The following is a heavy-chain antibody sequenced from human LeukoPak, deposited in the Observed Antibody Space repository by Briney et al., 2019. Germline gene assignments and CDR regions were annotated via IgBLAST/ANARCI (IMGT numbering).Heavy chain of an antibody. CDR1: GGSISSSSYY. J-gene: IGHJ5*02. Sequence: PSETLSLTCTVSGGSISSSSYYWSWIRQPPGKGLEWIGEINHSGSTNYNPSLKSRVTISVDTSKNQFSLKLSSVTAADTAVYYCARRSSSYFDPWGQGTLVTVSS. CDR3: ARRSSSYFDP. CDR2: INHSGST. D-gene: IGHD6-13*01. V-gene: IGHV4-39*07.